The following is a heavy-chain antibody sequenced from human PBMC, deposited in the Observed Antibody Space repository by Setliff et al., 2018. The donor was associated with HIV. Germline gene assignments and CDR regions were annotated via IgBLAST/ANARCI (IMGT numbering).Heavy chain of an antibody. Sequence: SETLSLTCAVYGGSFSGHYWSWIRQPPGKGLEWIGEINHSGNTNNNPSLKGRVTMSVDTSKNQFSLKLRSVTAADTAVYYCARGIVIVPGAINEYYFYMDVWGKGTSVTVSS. CDR3: ARGIVIVPGAINEYYFYMDV. D-gene: IGHD3-3*01. J-gene: IGHJ6*03. CDR1: GGSFSGHY. CDR2: INHSGNT. V-gene: IGHV4-34*01.